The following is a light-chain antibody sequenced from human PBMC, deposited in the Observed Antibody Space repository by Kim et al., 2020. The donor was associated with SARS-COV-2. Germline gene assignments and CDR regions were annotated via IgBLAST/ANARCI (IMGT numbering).Light chain of an antibody. V-gene: IGKV1-6*01. CDR3: LQDYNYPYT. CDR1: QDIRND. CDR2: AAS. J-gene: IGKJ2*01. Sequence: AIQMNQSPSSLSASIGDRVTITCRASQDIRNDLGWYQQKPGKAPELLIYAASSLQSGVPSRLAGSGSGTDFTLTISSLQPEDFATYYCLQDYNYPYTFGQGTKLEI.